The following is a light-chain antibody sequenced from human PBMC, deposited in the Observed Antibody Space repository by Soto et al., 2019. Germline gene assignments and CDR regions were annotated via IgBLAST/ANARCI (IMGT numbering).Light chain of an antibody. CDR3: RQGTHWPST. J-gene: IGKJ1*01. CDR1: QSLIHSDGSTY. Sequence: DVVMTQSPLSLPVTLGQPASISCRSSQSLIHSDGSTYLNWFQQRPGQSPRRLIYEVSDRDSGVPDRCRGSGSGRDFTRIISRVEAEYGGVYYGRQGTHWPSTFGQGTEVEIK. CDR2: EVS. V-gene: IGKV2-30*02.